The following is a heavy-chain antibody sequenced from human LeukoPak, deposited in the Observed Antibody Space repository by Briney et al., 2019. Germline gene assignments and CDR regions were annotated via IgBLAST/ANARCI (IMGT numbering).Heavy chain of an antibody. Sequence: SETLSLTCTVSGSSVNGHYWSWIRQPPGQTLEWIAYISSSGPANSNPSLKSRVTISSDSSKNQFSLTLSSATAADTAVYYCVRPSPRYCSGGSCNSFDIWGQGILVTVSS. D-gene: IGHD2-15*01. J-gene: IGHJ3*02. V-gene: IGHV4-59*08. CDR1: GSSVNGHY. CDR2: ISSSGPA. CDR3: VRPSPRYCSGGSCNSFDI.